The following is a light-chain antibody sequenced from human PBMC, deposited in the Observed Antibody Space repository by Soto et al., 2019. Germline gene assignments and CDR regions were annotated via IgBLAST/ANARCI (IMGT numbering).Light chain of an antibody. V-gene: IGKV3D-11*01. J-gene: IGKJ2*01. CDR3: QHYNYWPYT. CDR1: QAVNTR. CDR2: LAS. Sequence: EIVLTQSPATLSSFPGDRVTLSCRASQAVNTRLAWYQHKPGQAPRLLIYLASNRAAGVPARFSGSGSGTDFTLTISDVEPEDFAVYYCQHYNYWPYTFGQGTKVEIK.